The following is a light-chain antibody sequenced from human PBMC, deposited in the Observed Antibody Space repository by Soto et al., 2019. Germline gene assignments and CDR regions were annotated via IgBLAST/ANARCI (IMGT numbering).Light chain of an antibody. CDR2: AAS. CDR3: QQSYSTLWT. Sequence: DIQMTQSPSSLSASVGDRVTITCRASQGISSYLNWYQQKPGKAPKLLIYAASSLQSGVPSRFSGSGSGTDFTLTISSLQPEDFATYYCQQSYSTLWTFGQGT. CDR1: QGISSY. J-gene: IGKJ1*01. V-gene: IGKV1-39*01.